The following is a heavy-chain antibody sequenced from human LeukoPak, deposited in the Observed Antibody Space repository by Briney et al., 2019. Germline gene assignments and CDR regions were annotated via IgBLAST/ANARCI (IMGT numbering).Heavy chain of an antibody. Sequence: SETLSLTCTVSGGSISSNSWSWIRQPPGKGLEWIGYIYYSGSTNYNPSLKSRVTISVDTSKNQFSLKLSSVTAADTAVYYCARGNYDSSGYYFVTDYWGQGTLVTVSS. CDR3: ARGNYDSSGYYFVTDY. CDR2: IYYSGST. J-gene: IGHJ4*02. D-gene: IGHD3-22*01. V-gene: IGHV4-59*01. CDR1: GGSISSNS.